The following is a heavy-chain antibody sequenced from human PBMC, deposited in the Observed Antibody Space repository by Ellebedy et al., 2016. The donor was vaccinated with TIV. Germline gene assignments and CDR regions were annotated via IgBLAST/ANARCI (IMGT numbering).Heavy chain of an antibody. CDR2: IDPSDSYT. Sequence: GESLKISCQGSGYTFTNDWISWVRQIPGRGLEWMGRIDPSDSYTYYSPSSQGHVTLSVENSISTVYLQWSSLKASDSGLYYCTRHLPFSRFDPWGQGTLVTVSS. J-gene: IGHJ5*02. V-gene: IGHV5-10-1*01. D-gene: IGHD3-16*01. CDR3: TRHLPFSRFDP. CDR1: GYTFTNDW.